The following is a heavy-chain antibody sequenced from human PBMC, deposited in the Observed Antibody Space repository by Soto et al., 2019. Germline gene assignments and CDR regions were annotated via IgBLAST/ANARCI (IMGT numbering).Heavy chain of an antibody. D-gene: IGHD2-2*01. V-gene: IGHV4-34*01. CDR3: ARGSKYIVVVPAAIGGDYFDY. J-gene: IGHJ4*02. CDR1: GGSFSGYY. CDR2: INHSGST. Sequence: SETLSLTCAVYGGSFSGYYWSWIRQPPGKGLEWIGEINHSGSTNYNPSLKSRVTISVDTSKNQFSLKLSSVTAADTAVYYCARGSKYIVVVPAAIGGDYFDYWGQGTLVTVSS.